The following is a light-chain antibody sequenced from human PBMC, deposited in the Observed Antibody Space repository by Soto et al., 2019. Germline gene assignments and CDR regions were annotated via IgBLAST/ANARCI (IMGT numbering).Light chain of an antibody. J-gene: IGKJ1*01. CDR1: QSVSSN. CDR3: QQYNNWLT. CDR2: GAS. Sequence: VITHSPATLSVSPGERATLSCRASQSVSSNLAWYQQKPGQAPRLLIYGASTRATGIPARFSGSGSGTEFTLTISSLQSEDFAVYYCQQYNNWLTFGQGTKV. V-gene: IGKV3-15*01.